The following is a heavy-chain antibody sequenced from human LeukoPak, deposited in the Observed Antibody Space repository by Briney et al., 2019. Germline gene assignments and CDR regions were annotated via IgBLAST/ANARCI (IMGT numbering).Heavy chain of an antibody. Sequence: SETLSLTCTVSGGSISGYYWSWIRQPAGKGLEWIGRIYTSGSTNYNPSLKSRVTMSVDTSKNQFSLKLSSVTAADTAVYYCARESIAARKGFDYWGQGTLVTVSS. V-gene: IGHV4-4*07. CDR3: ARESIAARKGFDY. CDR2: IYTSGST. CDR1: GGSISGYY. J-gene: IGHJ4*02. D-gene: IGHD6-6*01.